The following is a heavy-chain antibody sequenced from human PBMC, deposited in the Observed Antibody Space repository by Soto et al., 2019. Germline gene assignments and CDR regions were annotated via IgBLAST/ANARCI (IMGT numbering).Heavy chain of an antibody. D-gene: IGHD3-3*01. J-gene: IGHJ5*02. V-gene: IGHV1-18*01. CDR2: ISAYDGKT. CDR1: CYNFNIYC. CDR3: ARDPHEYWTSYWFDP. Sequence: ASVKFSCKASCYNFNIYCINWVRQAPGQGLELMGWISAYDGKTTYAEKFQGRVTMTTDASTSTAYMELRSLRSDDTAVYYCARDPHEYWTSYWFDPWGQGTLVTVSS.